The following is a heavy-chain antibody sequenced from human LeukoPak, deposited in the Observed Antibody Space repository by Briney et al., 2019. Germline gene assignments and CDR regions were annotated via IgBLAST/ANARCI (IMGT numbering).Heavy chain of an antibody. CDR1: GYSFTSYW. J-gene: IGHJ5*02. D-gene: IGHD3-10*01. CDR2: IYPGDSDT. V-gene: IGHV5-51*01. CDR3: ARGSGLYGSGCYNWFDP. Sequence: GESLKISCKGSGYSFTSYWIGWVRQVPGKGLEWMGIIYPGDSDTRYSPSFQGQVTISADKSVSTAYLQWSSLKASDTAMYYCARGSGLYGSGCYNWFDPWGQGTLVTVSS.